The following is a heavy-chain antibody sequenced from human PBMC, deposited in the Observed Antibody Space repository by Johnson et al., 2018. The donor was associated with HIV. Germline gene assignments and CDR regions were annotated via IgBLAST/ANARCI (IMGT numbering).Heavy chain of an antibody. CDR3: AAMDGSGSYWAFDI. D-gene: IGHD3-10*01. CDR2: IGFDGTNK. CDR1: GFIFSSYA. Sequence: QVQLVESGGGVVQPGRSLRLSCAASGFIFSSYAIHWVRQAPGKGLQWVAVIGFDGTNKYYADSLTGRFTISRDNSKNTLYLQMNSLRAEDTAVYYCAAMDGSGSYWAFDIWGQGTMVTVSS. V-gene: IGHV3-30*14. J-gene: IGHJ3*02.